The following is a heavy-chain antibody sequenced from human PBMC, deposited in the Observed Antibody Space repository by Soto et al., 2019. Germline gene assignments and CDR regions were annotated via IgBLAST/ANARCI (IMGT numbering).Heavy chain of an antibody. J-gene: IGHJ5*02. D-gene: IGHD4-4*01. CDR1: GGSFSGYY. CDR2: INHSGST. CDR3: AIGLATTGSGRWFDP. V-gene: IGHV4-34*01. Sequence: PSETLSLTCAVYGGSFSGYYWSWIRQPPGKGLEWIGEINHSGSTNYNPSLKSRVTISVDTSKNQFSLKLSSVTAADTAVYYCAIGLATTGSGRWFDPWGQGTLVTVSS.